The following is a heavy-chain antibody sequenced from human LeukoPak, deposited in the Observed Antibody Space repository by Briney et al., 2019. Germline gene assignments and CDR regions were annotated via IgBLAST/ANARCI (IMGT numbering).Heavy chain of an antibody. V-gene: IGHV3-23*01. CDR2: ISGSGGRT. D-gene: IGHD4-17*01. CDR3: AKGRGYGDYGSTFEY. Sequence: GGSQRLSCAASGFIFSNYAMDWVRQAPGKGLEWVSVISGSGGRTYYIDSVKGRFTISRDNSKNTLYLQMNSLRDDDTAVYYCAKGRGYGDYGSTFEYWGQGTLATVSS. CDR1: GFIFSNYA. J-gene: IGHJ4*02.